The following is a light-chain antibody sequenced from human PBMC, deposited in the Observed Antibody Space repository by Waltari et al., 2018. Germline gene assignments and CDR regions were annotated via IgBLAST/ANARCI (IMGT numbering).Light chain of an antibody. V-gene: IGKV1-33*01. CDR1: RDINNY. CDR2: DAS. J-gene: IGKJ1*01. CDR3: QHYDGVPPWT. Sequence: DIQMTQSPSSLSASVGDRVTITCQASRDINNYLNWYHQKPGKAPKVLIYDASTWETGVPSRFSGSGSGTEFVFTISRLQPEDIATYYCQHYDGVPPWTFGQGTRVDFK.